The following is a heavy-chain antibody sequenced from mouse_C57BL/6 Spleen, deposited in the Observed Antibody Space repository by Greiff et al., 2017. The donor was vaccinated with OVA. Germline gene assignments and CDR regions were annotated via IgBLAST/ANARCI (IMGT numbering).Heavy chain of an antibody. V-gene: IGHV1-81*01. CDR1: GYTFTSYG. Sequence: QVQLKQSGAELARPGASVKLSCKASGYTFTSYGISWVKQRTGQGLEWIGEIYPRSGNTYYNEKFKGKATLTAYKSSSTAYMELRSLTSEDSAVYFCARPRTVVEAMDYWGQGTSVTVSS. J-gene: IGHJ4*01. CDR3: ARPRTVVEAMDY. D-gene: IGHD1-1*01. CDR2: IYPRSGNT.